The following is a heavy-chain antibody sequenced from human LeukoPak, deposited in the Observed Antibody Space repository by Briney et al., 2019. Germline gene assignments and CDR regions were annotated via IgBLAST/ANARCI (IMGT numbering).Heavy chain of an antibody. CDR2: INHSGST. CDR1: GGSFSGYY. CDR3: ARYYCSGGSCYHPGFDY. V-gene: IGHV4-34*01. Sequence: SETLSLTCAVYGGSFSGYYWSWIRQPPRKGLEWIGEINHSGSTNYNPSLKSRVTISVDTSKNQFSLKLTSVTAADTAVYYCARYYCSGGSCYHPGFDYWGQGTLVTVSS. J-gene: IGHJ4*02. D-gene: IGHD2-15*01.